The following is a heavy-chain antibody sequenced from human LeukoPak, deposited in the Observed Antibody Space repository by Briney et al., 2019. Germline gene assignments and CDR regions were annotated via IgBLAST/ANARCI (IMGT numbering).Heavy chain of an antibody. CDR1: GGTFSSYA. CDR3: ARRTTGRAFDI. Sequence: ASVKVSCKASGGTFSSYAISWVRQAPGQGLEWMGWINPNSGGTNYAQKFQGRVTMTRDTSISTAYMELSRLRSDDTAVYYCARRTTGRAFDIWGQGTMVTVSS. D-gene: IGHD4-11*01. V-gene: IGHV1-2*02. J-gene: IGHJ3*02. CDR2: INPNSGGT.